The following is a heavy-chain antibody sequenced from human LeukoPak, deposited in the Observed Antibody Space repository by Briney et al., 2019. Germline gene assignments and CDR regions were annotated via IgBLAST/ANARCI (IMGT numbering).Heavy chain of an antibody. V-gene: IGHV3-15*01. CDR3: AKGDVEVVGATDY. J-gene: IGHJ4*02. CDR2: IKSKTDGGTT. D-gene: IGHD1-26*01. Sequence: GGSLRLSCAASGFTFSNAWMSWVRQAPGKGLEWVGRIKSKTDGGTTDYAAPVKGRFTISRDDSTNTLYLQMNSLRAEDTAVYYCAKGDVEVVGATDYWGQGALVTVSS. CDR1: GFTFSNAW.